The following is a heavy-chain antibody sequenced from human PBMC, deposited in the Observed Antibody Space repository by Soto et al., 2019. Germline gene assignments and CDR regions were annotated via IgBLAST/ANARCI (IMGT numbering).Heavy chain of an antibody. CDR1: GASINNYY. CDR2: VYYTGNTST. V-gene: IGHV4-59*01. D-gene: IGHD5-12*01. J-gene: IGHJ4*02. Sequence: PSETLSLTCSVSGASINNYYWSWIRQPPGKGLEWIGFVYYTGNTSTKYNPSLQSRVAMSVDSSKNQFSLKLTSMTAADTAIYYCAKYRRTDAEGYRLDFWGPGTLVTV. CDR3: AKYRRTDAEGYRLDF.